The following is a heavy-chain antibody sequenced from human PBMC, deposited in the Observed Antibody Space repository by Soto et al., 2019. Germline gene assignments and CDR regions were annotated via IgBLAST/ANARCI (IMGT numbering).Heavy chain of an antibody. J-gene: IGHJ4*02. CDR1: GGSISSYY. Sequence: QVQLQESGPGLVKPSETLSLTCTVSGGSISSYYWSWIRQPAGKGLEWIGRIYTSGSTNYNPSLKSRATMSVETSKNQFSLKLSSVTAADTAVYYCATGESGTAAGIGLVHWGQGTLVTVS. D-gene: IGHD6-13*01. CDR2: IYTSGST. V-gene: IGHV4-4*07. CDR3: ATGESGTAAGIGLVH.